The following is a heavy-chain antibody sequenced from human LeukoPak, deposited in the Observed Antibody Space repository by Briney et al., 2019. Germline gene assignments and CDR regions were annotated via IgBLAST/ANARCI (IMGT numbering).Heavy chain of an antibody. V-gene: IGHV3-21*01. J-gene: IGHJ4*02. CDR3: AREPTAMIL. CDR1: GFTFSSYS. CDR2: ISSRSTYI. Sequence: GGSLRLSCAASGFTFSSYSMNWVRQTPGKGLEWVSSISSRSTYIYYAHSVKGRFTISTDNAKNSLYLQMNSLRAEDTAVYYCAREPTAMILWGQGTLVTVSS. D-gene: IGHD5-18*01.